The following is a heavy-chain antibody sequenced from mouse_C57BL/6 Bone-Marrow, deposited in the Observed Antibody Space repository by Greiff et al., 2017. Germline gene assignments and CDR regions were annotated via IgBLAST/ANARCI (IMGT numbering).Heavy chain of an antibody. CDR1: GYTFTDYN. CDR3: ARKRGEWYFDV. V-gene: IGHV1-18*01. Sequence: EVQLQQSGPELVKPGASVTIPCKASGYTFTDYNMDWVKQSHGKSLEWIGDINPNNGGTIYNQKFKGKATLTVDKSSSTAYMELRSLTSEDTAVYYCARKRGEWYFDVWGTGTTVTVSS. CDR2: INPNNGGT. J-gene: IGHJ1*03.